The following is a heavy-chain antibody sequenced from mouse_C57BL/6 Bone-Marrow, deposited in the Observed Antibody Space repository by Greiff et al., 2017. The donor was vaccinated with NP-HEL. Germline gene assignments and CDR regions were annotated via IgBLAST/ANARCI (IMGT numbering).Heavy chain of an antibody. V-gene: IGHV1-64*01. J-gene: IGHJ3*01. CDR2: IHPNSGST. CDR3: ARADSSGFAY. CDR1: GYTFTSYW. D-gene: IGHD3-2*02. Sequence: VQLQQSGAELVKPGASVKLSCKASGYTFTSYWMHWVKQRPGQGLEWIGMIHPNSGSTNYNEKFKSKATLTVDKSSSTAYMQLSSLTSEDSAVYYCARADSSGFAYWGQGTLVTVSA.